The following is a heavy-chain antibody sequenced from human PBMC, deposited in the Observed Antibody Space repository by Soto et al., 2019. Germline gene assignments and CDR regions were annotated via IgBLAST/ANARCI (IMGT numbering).Heavy chain of an antibody. CDR3: ERDRASGIAVAGLYWFDP. V-gene: IGHV3-7*01. CDR1: GFTFSSYW. D-gene: IGHD6-19*01. Sequence: PGGSLRLSCAASGFTFSSYWLSLVRLAPGKGLEWVANIKQDGSEKYYVDSVKSRFTISRENAKNSLYLQMKSLRAEDTAVYYCERDRASGIAVAGLYWFDPSAQGTLVTVSS. CDR2: IKQDGSEK. J-gene: IGHJ5*02.